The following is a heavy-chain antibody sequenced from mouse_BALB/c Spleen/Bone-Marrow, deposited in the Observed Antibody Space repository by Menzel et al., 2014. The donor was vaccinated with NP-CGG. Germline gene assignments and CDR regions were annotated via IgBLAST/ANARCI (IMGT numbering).Heavy chain of an antibody. CDR3: VRNPIRRNAMDY. CDR2: IWSGGST. J-gene: IGHJ4*01. Sequence: VQGVESGPGLVQPSQSLSITCTVSGFSLTSYGVHWIRQSPGKGLEWLGVIWSGGSTDYNAPFISRLSISKDNSKSQVFFKMNSLQANDTAIYYCVRNPIRRNAMDYWGQGTSVTVSS. D-gene: IGHD2-12*01. CDR1: GFSLTSYG. V-gene: IGHV2-2*02.